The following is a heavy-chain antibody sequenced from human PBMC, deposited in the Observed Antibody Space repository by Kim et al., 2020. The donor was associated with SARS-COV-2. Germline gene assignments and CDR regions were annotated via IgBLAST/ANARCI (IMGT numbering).Heavy chain of an antibody. V-gene: IGHV4-34*01. CDR2: INHSGST. Sequence: SETLSLTCAVYGGSFSGYYWSWIRQPPGKGLEWIGEINHSGSTNYNPSLKSRVTISVDTSKNQFSLKLSSVTAADTAVYYCARGPRRTGTTFNWFDPWGQGTLVTVSS. J-gene: IGHJ5*02. CDR1: GGSFSGYY. D-gene: IGHD1-7*01. CDR3: ARGPRRTGTTFNWFDP.